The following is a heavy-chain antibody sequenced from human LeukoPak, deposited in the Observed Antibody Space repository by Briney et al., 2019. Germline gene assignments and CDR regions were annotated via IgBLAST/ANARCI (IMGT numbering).Heavy chain of an antibody. V-gene: IGHV3-30*02. Sequence: GGSLRLSCAASGFTFSSYGMHWVRQAPGKGLEWVAFIRYDGSNKYYADSVKGRLTISRANSKNTLYLQINRLRTEDTDEYYCLKNRESADGFFLLWGRVTLVTV. CDR1: GFTFSSYG. J-gene: IGHJ4*02. D-gene: IGHD5-24*01. CDR3: LKNRESADGFFLL. CDR2: IRYDGSNK.